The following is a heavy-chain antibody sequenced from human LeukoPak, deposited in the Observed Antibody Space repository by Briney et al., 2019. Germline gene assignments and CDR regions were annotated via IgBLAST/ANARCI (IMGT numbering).Heavy chain of an antibody. V-gene: IGHV4-59*01. CDR1: GGSISSYY. CDR2: IYYSGST. Sequence: PSETLSLTCTVSGGSISSYYWSWIRQPPGKGLEWIGYIYYSGSTNYNPSLKSRVTISVDTSKNQFSLKLSSVTAADTAVYYCARAKLGTLDYWGQGTLVTVSS. CDR3: ARAKLGTLDY. D-gene: IGHD7-27*01. J-gene: IGHJ4*02.